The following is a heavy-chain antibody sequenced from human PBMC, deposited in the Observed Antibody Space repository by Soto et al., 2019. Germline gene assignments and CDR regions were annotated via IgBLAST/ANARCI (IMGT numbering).Heavy chain of an antibody. Sequence: QVQLHESGPGLVKPSETLSLTCTISGDSINGYYWSWIRQPPGKALEWIGYIYFSGSTHYSPSLSSRVTMSIDTSKKEFSLRLTSVTAADTAVYYWARSSGTPGSNIDYWGQGTLVRVSS. CDR3: ARSSGTPGSNIDY. CDR1: GDSINGYY. J-gene: IGHJ4*02. CDR2: IYFSGST. D-gene: IGHD3-10*01. V-gene: IGHV4-59*01.